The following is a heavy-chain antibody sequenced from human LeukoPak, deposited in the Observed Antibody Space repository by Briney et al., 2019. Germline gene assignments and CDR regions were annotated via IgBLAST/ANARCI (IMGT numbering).Heavy chain of an antibody. V-gene: IGHV4-59*08. J-gene: IGHJ4*02. Sequence: PSETLSLTCTVSGPSISDYYWRWIRQSPGKGLEWIGYIYYSGGTIFNPSLLSRLTISLDTSKNQFSLNLSSVTAADTAVYYCARHTTSGQIDYWGQGILVTVSS. CDR2: IYYSGGT. D-gene: IGHD1-1*01. CDR3: ARHTTSGQIDY. CDR1: GPSISDYY.